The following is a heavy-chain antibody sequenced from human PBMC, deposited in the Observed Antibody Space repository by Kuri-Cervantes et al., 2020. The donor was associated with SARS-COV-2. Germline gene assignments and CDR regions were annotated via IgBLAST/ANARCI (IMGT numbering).Heavy chain of an antibody. CDR3: AKDRETGYFSDWSPALGMDV. Sequence: ETLSLTCAASGFTFSSYWMHWVRQAPGKGLVWVSRINSDGSSTSYADSVKGRFTISRDISQSTLYLQLNDLRPEDTAVYYCAKDRETGYFSDWSPALGMDVWGQGTTVTVSS. V-gene: IGHV3-74*01. J-gene: IGHJ6*02. CDR1: GFTFSSYW. D-gene: IGHD6-19*01. CDR2: INSDGSST.